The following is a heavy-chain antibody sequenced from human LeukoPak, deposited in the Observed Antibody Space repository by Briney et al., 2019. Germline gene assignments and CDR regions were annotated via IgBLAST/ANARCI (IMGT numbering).Heavy chain of an antibody. CDR2: IYPGDSDT. J-gene: IGHJ6*03. V-gene: IGHV5-51*01. CDR1: GYSFNSYW. Sequence: GESLKISRYGSGYSFNSYWIGWVRQMPGKGLEVMGIIYPGDSDTRYSPSFQGQVTISADKSISTAYLQWSSLKASDTAMYYCARISRDGYNAYYYYYIDVWGKGTTVTVSS. CDR3: ARISRDGYNAYYYYYIDV. D-gene: IGHD5-24*01.